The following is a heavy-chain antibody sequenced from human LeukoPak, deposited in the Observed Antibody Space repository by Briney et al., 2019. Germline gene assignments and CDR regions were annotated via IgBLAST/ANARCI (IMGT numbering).Heavy chain of an antibody. CDR3: ARLEGSGWPYYYDYGMDV. Sequence: SETLSLTCTVSGGSISSSSYYWGWIRQPPGKGLEWIGSIYYSGGTYYNPSLKSRVTISVDTSKNQFSLKLSSVTAADTAVYYCARLEGSGWPYYYDYGMDVWGQGTTVTVSS. CDR2: IYYSGGT. CDR1: GGSISSSSYY. D-gene: IGHD6-19*01. V-gene: IGHV4-39*01. J-gene: IGHJ6*02.